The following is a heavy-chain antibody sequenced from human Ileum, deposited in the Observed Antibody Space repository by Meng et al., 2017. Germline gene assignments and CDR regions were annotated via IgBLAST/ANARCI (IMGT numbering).Heavy chain of an antibody. J-gene: IGHJ4*02. Sequence: QVQLVQSGAAVEKPGDSVKVSCTASGYTFSSKDINWVRQATGQGLEWVGWMNPNSGNTGYAQKFQGRVTMTRNTSISTAYMELNSLRSEDTAVYYCARGNYSTVTKSFDYWGQGTLVTVSS. CDR2: MNPNSGNT. V-gene: IGHV1-8*01. D-gene: IGHD1-7*01. CDR3: ARGNYSTVTKSFDY. CDR1: GYTFSSKD.